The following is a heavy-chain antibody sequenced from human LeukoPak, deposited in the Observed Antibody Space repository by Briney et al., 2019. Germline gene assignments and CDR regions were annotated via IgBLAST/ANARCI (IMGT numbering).Heavy chain of an antibody. D-gene: IGHD5/OR15-5a*01. CDR2: IYHTGII. CDR3: ARGHTESVYDYGNWFNP. J-gene: IGHJ5*02. V-gene: IGHV4-4*02. Sequence: SETLSLTCTVSGGTMSTTVWWNWVRQSPGKGLEWIGEIYHTGIINYNPSLNSRVTISMDKSKSQFSLNLTAVTAADTAVYYCARGHTESVYDYGNWFNPWGQGTLVTVSS. CDR1: GGTMSTTVW.